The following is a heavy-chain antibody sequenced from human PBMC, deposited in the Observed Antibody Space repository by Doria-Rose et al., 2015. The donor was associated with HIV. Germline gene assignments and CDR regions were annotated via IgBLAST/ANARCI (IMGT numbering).Heavy chain of an antibody. CDR2: IFSDDER. V-gene: IGHV2-26*01. D-gene: IGHD6-13*01. J-gene: IGHJ4*02. Sequence: SGPVLVKPTETLTLTCTVSGVSLSSPGMGVSWIRQPPGKALEWLANIFSDDERSYNTSLKSRLTISRGTFKSQVVLTMTDMDPVDTATYYCARIKSSRWYHKYYFDFWGQGTLVIV. CDR3: ARIKSSRWYHKYYFDF. CDR1: GVSLSSPGMG.